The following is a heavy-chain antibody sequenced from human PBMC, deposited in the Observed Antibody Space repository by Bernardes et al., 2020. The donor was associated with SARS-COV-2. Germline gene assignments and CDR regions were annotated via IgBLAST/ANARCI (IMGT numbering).Heavy chain of an antibody. D-gene: IGHD3-22*01. CDR1: GYSFTSYG. Sequence: ASVKVSCKASGYSFTSYGINWVRQAPGQGLEWMGWISVSNGNTNYAQKFQGRVSLTTDTSTSTAYMELRSLRSDETAVFYCARGLGAAYAYDNFDYWGQGTLVTVSS. CDR3: ARGLGAAYAYDNFDY. CDR2: ISVSNGNT. V-gene: IGHV1-18*04. J-gene: IGHJ4*02.